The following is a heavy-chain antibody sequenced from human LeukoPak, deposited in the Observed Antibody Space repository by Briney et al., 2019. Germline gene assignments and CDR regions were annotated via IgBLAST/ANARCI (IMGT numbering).Heavy chain of an antibody. CDR2: IYYSGST. J-gene: IGHJ4*02. D-gene: IGHD6-13*01. Sequence: SETLSLTCTVSGGSISSSSYYWGWIRQPPGKGLEWIGSIYYSGSTYYNPSLKSRVTISVDTSKNQFSLKLSPVTAADTAVYYCARAGDPIAATDYWGQGTLVTVSS. CDR1: GGSISSSSYY. CDR3: ARAGDPIAATDY. V-gene: IGHV4-39*07.